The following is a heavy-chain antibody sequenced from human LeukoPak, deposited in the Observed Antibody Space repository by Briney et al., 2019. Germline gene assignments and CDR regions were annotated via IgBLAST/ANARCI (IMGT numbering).Heavy chain of an antibody. CDR3: ARGDSSGYLSLYYFDY. V-gene: IGHV1-8*02. J-gene: IGHJ4*02. D-gene: IGHD3-22*01. CDR2: MNPNSGNT. CDR1: GYTFTGYY. Sequence: AASVKVSCKASGYTFTGYYMHWVRQATGQGLEWMGWMNPNSGNTGYAQKFQGRVTMTRNTSISTAYMELSSLRSEDTAVYYCARGDSSGYLSLYYFDYWGQGTLVTVSS.